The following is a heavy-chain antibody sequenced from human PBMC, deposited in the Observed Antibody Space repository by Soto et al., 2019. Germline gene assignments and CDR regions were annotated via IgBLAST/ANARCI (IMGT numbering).Heavy chain of an antibody. CDR3: VRGGRTGTTLGP. Sequence: SETLSLTCAVSGASVSSDGYSWSWVRQTPGKGLEWIGYIYPSGSSTYYNPSLKSRVTMSVDSAKNRFFLNMTSMTAADTAIYYCVRGGRTGTTLGPWAQVTLFTVS. CDR1: GASVSSDGYS. V-gene: IGHV4-30-2*01. CDR2: IYPSGSST. J-gene: IGHJ5*02. D-gene: IGHD1-7*01.